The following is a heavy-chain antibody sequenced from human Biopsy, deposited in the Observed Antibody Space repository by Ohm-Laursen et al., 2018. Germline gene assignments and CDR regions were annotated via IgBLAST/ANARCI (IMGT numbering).Heavy chain of an antibody. CDR2: ISYDQITK. CDR3: AKDLSVYYYYGIDV. V-gene: IGHV3-30*18. D-gene: IGHD5/OR15-5a*01. J-gene: IGHJ6*02. Sequence: SLRLSCAASGFTFRTYGMHWVRLAPGKGLEWVAVISYDQITKHYADSVRGRFTISRDNSKNTLYLQVNTLRAEDTAVYYCAKDLSVYYYYGIDVWGQGTTVTVSS. CDR1: GFTFRTYG.